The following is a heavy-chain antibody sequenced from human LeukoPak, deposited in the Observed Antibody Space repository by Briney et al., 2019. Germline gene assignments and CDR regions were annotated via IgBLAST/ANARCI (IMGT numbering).Heavy chain of an antibody. D-gene: IGHD3-22*01. Sequence: GGSLRLSCAASGFTFSSYWMSWVRQAPGKGLEWVANINQDGSEKYYVDSVKGRFTISRDNAKNSLYLQMNSLRAEDTAVYYCARDWVDSSGYYYDAFDIWGQGTMVAVSS. CDR2: INQDGSEK. CDR3: ARDWVDSSGYYYDAFDI. J-gene: IGHJ3*02. V-gene: IGHV3-7*01. CDR1: GFTFSSYW.